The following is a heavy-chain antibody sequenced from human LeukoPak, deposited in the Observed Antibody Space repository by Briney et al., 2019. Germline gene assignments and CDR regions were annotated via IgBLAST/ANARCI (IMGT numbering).Heavy chain of an antibody. CDR2: IYYSGST. V-gene: IGHV4-59*08. Sequence: TASETLSLTCSVSGASITSDYWTWIRQPPGKGLEWIGFIYYSGSTNYSPSLRGRLTMSVDTSKNQFPLKMRAVTAADTALYYCARSEINDYMRFWGQGILVTVSS. CDR3: ARSEINDYMRF. J-gene: IGHJ4*02. D-gene: IGHD4-11*01. CDR1: GASITSDY.